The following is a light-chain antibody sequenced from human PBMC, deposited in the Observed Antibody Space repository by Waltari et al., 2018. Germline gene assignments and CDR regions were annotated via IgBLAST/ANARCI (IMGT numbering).Light chain of an antibody. V-gene: IGLV2-23*02. J-gene: IGLJ1*01. CDR1: SSDIGIYNL. CDR3: CSYAGDSTYV. CDR2: EVS. Sequence: QSALTQPASVSGSPGQSITISCTGSSSDIGIYNLVSWYQHHPGKVPKLIIYEVSERPSVVSCRFSGSKSGNTASLTLSDLQPEDGADYYCCSYAGDSTYVFGTGTKVTVL.